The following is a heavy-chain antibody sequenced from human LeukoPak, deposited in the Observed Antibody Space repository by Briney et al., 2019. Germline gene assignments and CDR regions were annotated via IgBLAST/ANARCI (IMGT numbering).Heavy chain of an antibody. V-gene: IGHV3-48*03. CDR1: GFTFSSYE. D-gene: IGHD1-26*01. CDR3: ARENWELLSY. Sequence: TGGSLRLSCAASGFTFSSYEMNWVRQAPGKGLEWVSYISSSGSAIYYADSVKGRFTISRDNAKNSLYPQMNSLRAEDTAVYYCARENWELLSYWGQGTLVTVSS. J-gene: IGHJ4*02. CDR2: ISSSGSAI.